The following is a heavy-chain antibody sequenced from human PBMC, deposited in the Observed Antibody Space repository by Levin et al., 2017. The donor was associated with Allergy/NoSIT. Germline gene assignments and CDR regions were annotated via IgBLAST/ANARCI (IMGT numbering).Heavy chain of an antibody. CDR3: ARGGAWFGELSSAFDL. J-gene: IGHJ4*02. Sequence: SETLSLTCTVSGGSISSGTSSWSWIRQPPGQGLEWIGYIYHSGTTYYNPSLKSRVTMSIDTSKNQFSLRLTSVTAADTAVSYCARGGAWFGELSSAFDLWGQGALVTVSS. CDR1: GGSISSGTSS. V-gene: IGHV4-30-2*01. CDR2: IYHSGTT. D-gene: IGHD3-10*01.